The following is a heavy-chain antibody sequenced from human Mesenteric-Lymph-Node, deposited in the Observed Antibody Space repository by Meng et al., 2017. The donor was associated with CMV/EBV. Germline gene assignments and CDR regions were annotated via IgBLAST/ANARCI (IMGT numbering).Heavy chain of an antibody. CDR2: INHSGST. D-gene: IGHD3-9*01. V-gene: IGHV4-34*01. J-gene: IGHJ4*02. CDR3: ARGSSYDILTGYFDY. CDR1: GGSSSGYY. Sequence: HQCCCVPLQPSQTTPVTVAVYGGSSSGYYCNWIPQTPEKVLHWIGEINHSGSTTYNPSFTSRIIISVYTSTNQISLNMSSVTAADTAVYYCARGSSYDILTGYFDYWGQGALVTVSS.